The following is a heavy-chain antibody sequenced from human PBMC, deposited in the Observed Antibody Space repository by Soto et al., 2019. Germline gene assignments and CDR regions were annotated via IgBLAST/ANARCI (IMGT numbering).Heavy chain of an antibody. J-gene: IGHJ6*02. D-gene: IGHD3-10*01. CDR2: INPNRGDT. V-gene: IGHV1-2*02. CDR1: GYIFTDYY. Sequence: QVPLVQSGAEVKKPGASVKVSCKASGYIFTDYYINWVRQAPGQGLEWMGWINPNRGDTNYAQKFQGRVTLTTDTSITTAYMELSGLRSDDTAIYYCARGRGGSYYPLPGGGVDVWGQGTTVTVSS. CDR3: ARGRGGSYYPLPGGGVDV.